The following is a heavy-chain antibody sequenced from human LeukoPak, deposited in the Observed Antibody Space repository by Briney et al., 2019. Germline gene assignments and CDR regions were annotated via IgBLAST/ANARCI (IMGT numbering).Heavy chain of an antibody. Sequence: SGTLSLICGVSGGSISSTNWWTWVRQPPGKGLEWIGEVRLDGKTNYNPSLESRVTISVDTSKSHFSLTLSSVTAADTAVYYCARHTSMATRTNWFDPWGQGTLVTVSS. CDR1: GGSISSTNW. D-gene: IGHD5-24*01. CDR2: VRLDGKT. CDR3: ARHTSMATRTNWFDP. J-gene: IGHJ5*02. V-gene: IGHV4-4*02.